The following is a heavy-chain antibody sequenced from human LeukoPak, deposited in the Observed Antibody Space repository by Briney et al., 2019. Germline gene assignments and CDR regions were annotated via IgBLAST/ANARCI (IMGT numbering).Heavy chain of an antibody. Sequence: GGSLRRSCAASGFTVSSNYMSWVRQAPGKGLEWVSVIYSGGSTYYADSVKGRFTISRDNSKNTLYLQMNSLRAEDTAVYYCAREDSSWYYFDYWGQGTLVTVSS. CDR1: GFTVSSNY. CDR2: IYSGGST. V-gene: IGHV3-53*01. J-gene: IGHJ4*02. CDR3: AREDSSWYYFDY. D-gene: IGHD6-13*01.